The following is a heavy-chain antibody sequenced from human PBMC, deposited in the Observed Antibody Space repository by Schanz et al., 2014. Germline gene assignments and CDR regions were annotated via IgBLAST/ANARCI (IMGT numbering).Heavy chain of an antibody. CDR2: ITYDGSNK. D-gene: IGHD1-26*01. CDR3: AGDWASGRYYSDY. J-gene: IGHJ4*02. V-gene: IGHV3-30*09. CDR1: GFTFSRHA. Sequence: QVELVESGGGVVQPGRSLRLSCAASGFTFSRHAMHWVRQAAGKGLEWVAAITYDGSNKYYAESVKGRFAISRDNSKDTLYLQMKSLRTDDTAVYYCAGDWASGRYYSDYWGQGTLVTVSS.